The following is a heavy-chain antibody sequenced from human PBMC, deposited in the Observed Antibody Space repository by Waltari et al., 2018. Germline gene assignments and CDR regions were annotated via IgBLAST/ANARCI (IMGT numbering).Heavy chain of an antibody. Sequence: EVQLLESGGGLVQPGGSLRLSCAASGFTFSSYAMSWVRQAPGKGLDWVSAISGRGGSTYYADSVKGRFTISRDNSKNTLYLQMNSLRAEDTAVYYCAKIRSRVPFILVVVPAATRGPLDYWGQGTLVTVSS. D-gene: IGHD2-2*01. CDR3: AKIRSRVPFILVVVPAATRGPLDY. V-gene: IGHV3-23*01. CDR1: GFTFSSYA. CDR2: ISGRGGST. J-gene: IGHJ4*02.